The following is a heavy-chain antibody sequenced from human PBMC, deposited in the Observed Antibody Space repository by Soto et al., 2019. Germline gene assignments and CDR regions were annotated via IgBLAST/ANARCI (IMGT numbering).Heavy chain of an antibody. J-gene: IGHJ4*02. CDR1: GYSFTSYW. V-gene: IGHV5-51*01. D-gene: IGHD2-2*01. Sequence: GESLKISCKGSGYSFTSYWIGWVRQMPGKGLEWMGIIYPGDSDTRYSPSFQGQVTISADKSISTAYLQWSSLKASDTAMYYCARQGFAVPAAIPYFDYWGQGTLVTVSS. CDR3: ARQGFAVPAAIPYFDY. CDR2: IYPGDSDT.